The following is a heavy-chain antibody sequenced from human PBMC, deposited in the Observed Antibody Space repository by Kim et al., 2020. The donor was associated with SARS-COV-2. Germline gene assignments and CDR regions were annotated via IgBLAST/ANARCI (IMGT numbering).Heavy chain of an antibody. CDR2: T. D-gene: IGHD3-10*01. J-gene: IGHJ4*02. Sequence: TSYAQKVQGRVTMTRDTSTSTVYMELGSLRSEDTAVYYCARRAVSHYYFDYWGQGTLVTVSS. CDR3: ARRAVSHYYFDY. V-gene: IGHV1-46*01.